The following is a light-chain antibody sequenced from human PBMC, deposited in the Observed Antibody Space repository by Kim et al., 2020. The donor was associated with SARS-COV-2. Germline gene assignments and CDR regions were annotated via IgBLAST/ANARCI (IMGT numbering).Light chain of an antibody. V-gene: IGLV3-19*01. CDR2: GKD. CDR1: SLRSYY. CDR3: NSRDSNDYVV. J-gene: IGLJ2*01. Sequence: SSELTQDPAVSVALGQTVRITCQGDSLRSYYATWYQQKPGQAPKVVIYGKDNRHSGVPDRSSGSSSGNTAYLTITGTQAGDEADYYCNSRDSNDYVVFGG.